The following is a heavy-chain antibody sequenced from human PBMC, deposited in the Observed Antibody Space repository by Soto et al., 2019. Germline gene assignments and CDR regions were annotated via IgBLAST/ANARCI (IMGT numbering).Heavy chain of an antibody. Sequence: QVQLVESGGGVVQPGRSLRLSCAASGFTFSSYGMHWVRQAPGKGLEWVAVISYDGSNKYYADSVKGRFTISRDNSKNTLYLQMNSLRAEDTAVYYCAKDQNVDTAMVPYWYFDLWGRGTLVTVSS. D-gene: IGHD5-18*01. CDR2: ISYDGSNK. CDR3: AKDQNVDTAMVPYWYFDL. V-gene: IGHV3-30*18. CDR1: GFTFSSYG. J-gene: IGHJ2*01.